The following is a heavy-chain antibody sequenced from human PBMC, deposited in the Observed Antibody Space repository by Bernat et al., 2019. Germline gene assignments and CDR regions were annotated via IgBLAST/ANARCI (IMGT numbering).Heavy chain of an antibody. CDR1: GGTFSNYV. CDR2: ITPIFRRP. J-gene: IGHJ4*02. CDR3: ARGSSDCASSSCPYDY. Sequence: QVQLVQSGAEVKKPGSSVKVSCKASGGTFSNYVVNWVRQAPGQGLEWMGGITPIFRRPNYAQKFPGRVMLPADASTSTAYMALSSLRADDTAVYYCARGSSDCASSSCPYDYWGQGTLVTVSS. V-gene: IGHV1-69*01. D-gene: IGHD2-15*01.